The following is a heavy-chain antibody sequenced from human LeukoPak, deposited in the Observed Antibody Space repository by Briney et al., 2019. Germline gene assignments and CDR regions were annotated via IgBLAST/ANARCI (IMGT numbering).Heavy chain of an antibody. Sequence: SETLSVTCTVSGGSISSYYWSWMRQPPGKGLEWIGCIYYSGSTNYNPTLKRQVTISVDTSKNQFSLKLSSGTAADTAVYYCARGYDISRAFDIWGQGTMVTVCS. CDR2: IYYSGST. CDR3: ARGYDISRAFDI. D-gene: IGHD3-9*01. J-gene: IGHJ3*02. CDR1: GGSISSYY. V-gene: IGHV4-59*01.